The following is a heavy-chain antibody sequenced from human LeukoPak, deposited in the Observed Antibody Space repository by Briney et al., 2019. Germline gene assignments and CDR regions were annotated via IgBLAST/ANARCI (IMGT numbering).Heavy chain of an antibody. V-gene: IGHV3-21*01. Sequence: GGSLRLSCAASGFTFSSYSMNWVRQAPGKGLEWVSSISSSSSYIYYADSVKGRFTVSRDNAKNSLYLQMNSLRAEDTAVYYCAGLVIRTYYYYGMDVWGKGTTVTVSS. D-gene: IGHD3-9*01. CDR1: GFTFSSYS. CDR3: AGLVIRTYYYYGMDV. CDR2: ISSSSSYI. J-gene: IGHJ6*04.